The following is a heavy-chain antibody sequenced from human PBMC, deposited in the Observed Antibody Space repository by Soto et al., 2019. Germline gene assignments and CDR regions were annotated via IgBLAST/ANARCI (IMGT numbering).Heavy chain of an antibody. V-gene: IGHV5-51*01. D-gene: IGHD3-22*01. CDR3: ARKDKSGYFNWFDP. CDR2: IFPCDSDT. J-gene: IGHJ5*02. Sequence: GESLKISCRTSGYKFTSSWIAWVRQMPGKGLEWMGIIFPCDSDTRYSPSFQGQVTISADRSTSTVFLQWASLKASDTAVYFCARKDKSGYFNWFDPWGQGTLVTVSS. CDR1: GYKFTSSW.